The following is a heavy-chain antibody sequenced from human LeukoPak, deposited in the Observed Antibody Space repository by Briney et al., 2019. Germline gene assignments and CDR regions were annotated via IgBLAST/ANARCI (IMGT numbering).Heavy chain of an antibody. J-gene: IGHJ4*02. Sequence: PGGPLRLSCGASGFPFSSYSMIWLRKAPEKGLEGVSYISSTSSTIYCADSVKGRFTISRDNAKNSLYLQMNSLRAEDTAVYYCARDFGARGWFDYWGQGTLVTVSS. CDR1: GFPFSSYS. CDR3: ARDFGARGWFDY. D-gene: IGHD6-19*01. CDR2: ISSTSSTI. V-gene: IGHV3-48*01.